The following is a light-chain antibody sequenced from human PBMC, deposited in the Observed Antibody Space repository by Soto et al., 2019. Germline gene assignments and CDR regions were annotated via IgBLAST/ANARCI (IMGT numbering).Light chain of an antibody. CDR3: QKYNWPPFT. V-gene: IGKV1-27*01. CDR1: QGIRNY. CDR2: AAS. Sequence: DIQITQSPSYLFSSVGKKITISCRASQGIRNYLAWYQQKPGKVPKLLIYAASTLQSGVSSRFTGSGSGTDFTLTISSLQPEDVATYYCQKYNWPPFTFGPGTKVDIK. J-gene: IGKJ3*01.